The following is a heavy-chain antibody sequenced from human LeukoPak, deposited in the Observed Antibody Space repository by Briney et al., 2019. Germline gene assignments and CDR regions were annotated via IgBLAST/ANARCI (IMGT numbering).Heavy chain of an antibody. Sequence: SETLSLTCAVYGGSFSGYYWSWIRQPPGKGLEWIGEINHSGSTNYDPSLKSRVTISVDTSKNQFSLKLSSVTAADTAVYYRARGRGDYVWGSYRPIHYWGQGTLVTVSS. CDR3: ARGRGDYVWGSYRPIHY. CDR2: INHSGST. J-gene: IGHJ4*02. D-gene: IGHD3-16*02. V-gene: IGHV4-34*01. CDR1: GGSFSGYY.